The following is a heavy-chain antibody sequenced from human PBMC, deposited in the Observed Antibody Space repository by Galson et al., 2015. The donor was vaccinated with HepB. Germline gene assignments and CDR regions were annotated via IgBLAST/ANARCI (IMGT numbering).Heavy chain of an antibody. CDR3: ATIAMDAFDI. V-gene: IGHV3-7*03. Sequence: SLRLSCAASGFTFRSYWMGWVRQAPGKGLEWVANIKQGGSEKYYVDSVKGRFTISRDNAKNSLYLQMSSLRAEDTALYYCATIAMDAFDIWGQGTMVTVSS. CDR1: GFTFRSYW. D-gene: IGHD6-13*01. J-gene: IGHJ3*02. CDR2: IKQGGSEK.